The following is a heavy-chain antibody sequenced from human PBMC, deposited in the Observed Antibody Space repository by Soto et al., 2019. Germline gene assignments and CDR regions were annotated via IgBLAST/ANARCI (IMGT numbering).Heavy chain of an antibody. D-gene: IGHD1-1*01. CDR3: AAEGTRWLQSPFDY. Sequence: QVQLVQSGAAVKKPGASVKVSCKVLGISLRDLSMHWVRQPPGKGLERMGGFDAEDGETIYAKNLQGRGSMTEDTSADTAYMELSSLKAEDTAVYYCAAEGTRWLQSPFDYWGPGPLIPVSS. J-gene: IGHJ4*03. V-gene: IGHV1-24*01. CDR2: FDAEDGET. CDR1: GISLRDLS.